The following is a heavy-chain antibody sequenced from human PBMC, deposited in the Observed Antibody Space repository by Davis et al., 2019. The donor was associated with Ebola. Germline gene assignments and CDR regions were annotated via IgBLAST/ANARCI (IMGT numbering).Heavy chain of an antibody. CDR1: GLTFDDYA. J-gene: IGHJ5*02. D-gene: IGHD3-10*01. CDR3: AKDFYGSGSYIDA. Sequence: SLKISCATSGLTFDDYAMHWFRPAPAKGLEWVSGITLNSGTTAYADSVKGRFTISRDNAKDSLYLQMNSLRTEDTAFYYCAKDFYGSGSYIDAWGQGTLVAVSS. V-gene: IGHV3-9*01. CDR2: ITLNSGTT.